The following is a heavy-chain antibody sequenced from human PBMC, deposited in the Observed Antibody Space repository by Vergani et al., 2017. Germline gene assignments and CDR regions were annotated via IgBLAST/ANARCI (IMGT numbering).Heavy chain of an antibody. J-gene: IGHJ5*02. CDR1: GGTFSSYA. V-gene: IGHV1-69*04. D-gene: IGHD2-15*01. CDR3: ARGPGYCSGGSCFRWFDP. Sequence: QVQLVQSGAEVKKPGSSVKVSCKASGGTFSSYAISWVRQAPGQGLEWMGRIIPILGIANYAQKFQGRVTLTADKSTRTAYMELSSLRSEATAVYYCARGPGYCSGGSCFRWFDPWGQGTLVTVSS. CDR2: IIPILGIA.